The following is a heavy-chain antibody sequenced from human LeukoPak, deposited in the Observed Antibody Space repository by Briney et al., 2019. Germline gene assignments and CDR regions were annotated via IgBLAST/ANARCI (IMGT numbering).Heavy chain of an antibody. CDR1: GGSFSGYY. CDR3: ARKGGYCSGSSCYSSLYYFDY. Sequence: SESLSLTCAVYGGSFSGYYWSWIRQPPGKGLEWIGEINHSGSTNYNPSLKSRVTISVDTSKNQFSLKLSSVTAADTAVYYCARKGGYCSGSSCYSSLYYFDYWGQGTLVTVSS. CDR2: INHSGST. V-gene: IGHV4-34*01. D-gene: IGHD2-15*01. J-gene: IGHJ4*02.